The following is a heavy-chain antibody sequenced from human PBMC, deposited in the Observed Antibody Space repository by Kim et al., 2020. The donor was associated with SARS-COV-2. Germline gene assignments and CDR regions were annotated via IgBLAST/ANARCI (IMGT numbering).Heavy chain of an antibody. D-gene: IGHD3-16*01. CDR1: GFTFDDYA. CDR3: AKDFVQDYDYVWGTRGYFDL. V-gene: IGHV3-9*01. CDR2: ISWNSGSI. Sequence: GGSLRLSCAASGFTFDDYAMHWVRQAPGKGLEWVSGISWNSGSIGYADSVKGRFTISRDNAKNSLYLQMNSLRAEDTALYYCAKDFVQDYDYVWGTRGYFDLWGRGTLVTVSS. J-gene: IGHJ2*01.